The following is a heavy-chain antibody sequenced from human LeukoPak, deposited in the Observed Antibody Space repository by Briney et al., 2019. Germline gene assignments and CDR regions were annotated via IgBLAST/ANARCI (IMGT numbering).Heavy chain of an antibody. Sequence: GGSLRLSCAASRFTFSNYWMNWVRQAPGKGLEWVANIKQDASEKYYVDSVRGRFTISRDNAQNSLYLQMDSLRGEDTAVYFCARGVAALMDVWGKGTTVTVSS. CDR1: RFTFSNYW. CDR3: ARGVAALMDV. D-gene: IGHD6-6*01. J-gene: IGHJ6*03. V-gene: IGHV3-7*04. CDR2: IKQDASEK.